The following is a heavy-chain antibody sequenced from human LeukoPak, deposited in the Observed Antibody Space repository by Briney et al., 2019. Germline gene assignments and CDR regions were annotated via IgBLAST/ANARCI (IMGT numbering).Heavy chain of an antibody. CDR3: AKVDGDSSSSYYFDY. D-gene: IGHD6-6*01. CDR2: ISGSGGST. J-gene: IGHJ4*02. Sequence: GGSLRLSCAASGFTFSSYAMSWVRQAPGKGLEWVSAISGSGGSTYYADSVKGRFTISRDNSKNTLYLQMNSLRAEDTAVYCCAKVDGDSSSSYYFDYWGQGTLVTVSS. V-gene: IGHV3-23*01. CDR1: GFTFSSYA.